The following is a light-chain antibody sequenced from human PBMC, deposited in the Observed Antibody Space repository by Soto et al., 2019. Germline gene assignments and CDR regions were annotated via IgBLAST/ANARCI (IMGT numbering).Light chain of an antibody. CDR2: HAS. CDR1: QSISNW. Sequence: DSQMTHSPSTLPASVGDRVPITCRASQSISNWLAWYQQKPGTAPKVLIYHASNLQSGVPSRFSGSGSGTEFTLTISSLQPDYFATYYYRQYNSYSFGQGTKVDIK. CDR3: RQYNSYS. V-gene: IGKV1-5*01. J-gene: IGKJ1*01.